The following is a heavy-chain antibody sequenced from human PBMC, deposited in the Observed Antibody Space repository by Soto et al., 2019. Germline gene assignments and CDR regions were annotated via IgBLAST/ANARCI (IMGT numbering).Heavy chain of an antibody. V-gene: IGHV4-59*01. D-gene: IGHD4-17*01. CDR3: ARTTAVPNTLRSRYFFDY. CDR2: ISRGGSS. J-gene: IGHJ4*02. CDR1: GGSIFSDD. Sequence: PSETLSLTCTVSGGSIFSDDWTWIRQPPGKGLEWIGYISRGGSSRYAPSLKGRVTFSTDTSKNQVSLKLTYVTVADTALYYCARTTAVPNTLRSRYFFDYWGQGTLVTVSS.